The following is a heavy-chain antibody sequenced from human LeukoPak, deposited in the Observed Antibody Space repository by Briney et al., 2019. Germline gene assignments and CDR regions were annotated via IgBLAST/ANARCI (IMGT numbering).Heavy chain of an antibody. CDR1: GFSFSNAW. V-gene: IGHV3-15*01. J-gene: IGHJ4*02. Sequence: PGLSLRLSCAASGFSFSNAWMNWVRQAPGKGQEWVGRIRSKTDGGTIDYAAPVKGRFTISRDDSKNTLYLQMNSLTTEDTAVYYCSMVRGVTNYLDYWGEGTLVTVSS. CDR3: SMVRGVTNYLDY. D-gene: IGHD3-10*01. CDR2: IRSKTDGGTI.